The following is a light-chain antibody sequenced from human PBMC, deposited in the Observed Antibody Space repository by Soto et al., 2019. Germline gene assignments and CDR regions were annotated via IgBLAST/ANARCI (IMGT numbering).Light chain of an antibody. CDR2: LNSDGSH. J-gene: IGLJ2*01. V-gene: IGLV4-69*01. Sequence: QLVLTQSPSASASLGASVNLTCTLTSGHSSDAISWHQQQPEKGPRYLMKLNSDGSHNKGDGVPDRFSGSSSGAERYLTISSLQSEDEADYYCQNWGTGTRVFGGGTKLTVL. CDR1: SGHSSDA. CDR3: QNWGTGTRV.